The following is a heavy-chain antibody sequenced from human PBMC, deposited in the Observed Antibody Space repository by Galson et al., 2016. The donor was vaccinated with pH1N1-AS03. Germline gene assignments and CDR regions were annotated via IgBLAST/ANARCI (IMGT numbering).Heavy chain of an antibody. J-gene: IGHJ5*02. CDR1: GGSISSSSYY. D-gene: IGHD4-17*01. CDR3: ARRVYGDYVDWFDP. CDR2: IYYSGST. Sequence: SETLSLTCTVSGGSISSSSYYWGWIRQPPGKGLEWIGSIYYSGSTYYNPSLKSRVTISVDTSKNQLSLKLSSVTAADTAVYYCARRVYGDYVDWFDPWGQGTLVTVSS. V-gene: IGHV4-39*01.